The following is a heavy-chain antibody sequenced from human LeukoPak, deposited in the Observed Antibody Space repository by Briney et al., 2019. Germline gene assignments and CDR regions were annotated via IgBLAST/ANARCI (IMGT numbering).Heavy chain of an antibody. V-gene: IGHV3-11*01. D-gene: IGHD2-8*01. J-gene: IGHJ6*02. CDR3: ARGLQTIVLMGRLYYYHGMDV. Sequence: GGSLRLSCTVSGFTFSDYYMSWIRQAPGKGLEWVSYISSSGSTIYYADSVKGRFTISRDNAKNSLYLQMNSLRAEDTAVYFCARGLQTIVLMGRLYYYHGMDVWGQGTTVTVSS. CDR2: ISSSGSTI. CDR1: GFTFSDYY.